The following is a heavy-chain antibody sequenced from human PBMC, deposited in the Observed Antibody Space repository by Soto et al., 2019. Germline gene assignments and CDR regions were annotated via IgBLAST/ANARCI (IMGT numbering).Heavy chain of an antibody. CDR1: GFSFSDYY. J-gene: IGHJ4*02. CDR3: AREGHNWSYPDY. CDR2: ISASSSYT. Sequence: PGGSLRLSCVASGFSFSDYYMSWIRQAPGKGLEWVSYISASSSYTNYADSVKGRFTISRDNAKNSLYLHMSSLRAEDTAVYYCAREGHNWSYPDYWGQGTLVTVSS. D-gene: IGHD1-7*01. V-gene: IGHV3-11*06.